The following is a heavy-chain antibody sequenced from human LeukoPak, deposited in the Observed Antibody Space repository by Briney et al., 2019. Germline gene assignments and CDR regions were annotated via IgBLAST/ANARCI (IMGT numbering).Heavy chain of an antibody. D-gene: IGHD3-22*01. V-gene: IGHV4-59*08. CDR3: ARQHFSGYYYLDY. CDR2: ISYSGIT. CDR1: DGSISNFY. Sequence: SETLSLTCTVSDGSISNFYWSWIRQPPGKGLEWIGYISYSGITNYNPSLKSRVTISLDTSKNQFPLKLSSVTAADTAVYYCARQHFSGYYYLDYWGQGTLVTVSS. J-gene: IGHJ4*02.